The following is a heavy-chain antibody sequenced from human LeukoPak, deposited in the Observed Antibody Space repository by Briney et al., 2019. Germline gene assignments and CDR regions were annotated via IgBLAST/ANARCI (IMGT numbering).Heavy chain of an antibody. J-gene: IGHJ5*02. CDR2: IYNGEST. D-gene: IGHD5-18*01. CDR3: SRSGSRIQLWPRLGGFDP. Sequence: PSETLSLTCTVSGGSITSSGYYWGWIRQPPGKGLEWIGNIYNGESTYYNPSLKSRLTISVDTSKNPFSLKLSSVTAADTAVYYWSRSGSRIQLWPRLGGFDPWGQGTLVTVAS. V-gene: IGHV4-39*01. CDR1: GGSITSSGYY.